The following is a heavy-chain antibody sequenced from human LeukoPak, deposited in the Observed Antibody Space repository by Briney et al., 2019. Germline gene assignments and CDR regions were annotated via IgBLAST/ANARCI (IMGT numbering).Heavy chain of an antibody. CDR1: GGSISSSSYY. V-gene: IGHV4-39*07. CDR3: ARLGYCSGGSCYYFDY. Sequence: SETLSLTCTVSGGSISSSSYYWGWIRQPPGKGLKWIGSIYYSGSTYYNPSLKSRVTISVDTSKNQFSLKLSSVTAADTAVYYCARLGYCSGGSCYYFDYWGQGTLVTVSS. J-gene: IGHJ4*02. D-gene: IGHD2-15*01. CDR2: IYYSGST.